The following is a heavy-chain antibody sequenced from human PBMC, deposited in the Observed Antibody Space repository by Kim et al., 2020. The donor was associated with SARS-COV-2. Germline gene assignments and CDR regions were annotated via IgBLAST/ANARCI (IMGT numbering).Heavy chain of an antibody. D-gene: IGHD3-22*01. Sequence: SETLSLTCTVSGGSISSGGYYWSWIRQHPGKGLEWIGYIYYSGSTYYNPSLKSRVTISVDTSKNQFSLKLSSVTAADTAVYYCARSYLDSSGYSPDNYFDYWGQGTLVTVSS. CDR3: ARSYLDSSGYSPDNYFDY. CDR1: GGSISSGGYY. CDR2: IYYSGST. J-gene: IGHJ4*02. V-gene: IGHV4-31*03.